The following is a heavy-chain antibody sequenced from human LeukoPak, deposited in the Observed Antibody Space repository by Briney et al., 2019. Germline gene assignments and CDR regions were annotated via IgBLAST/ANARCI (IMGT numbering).Heavy chain of an antibody. D-gene: IGHD1-1*01. CDR3: ARLSKTYNFDY. J-gene: IGHJ4*02. Sequence: GGSLRLSCAASGFTFSSYAMSWVRQAPGKGLEWVSAISGSGGSTYYADSVKGRFTISRDNAKNSLYLQMNSLRAEDTAVYYCARLSKTYNFDYWGQGTLVTVSS. V-gene: IGHV3-23*01. CDR1: GFTFSSYA. CDR2: ISGSGGST.